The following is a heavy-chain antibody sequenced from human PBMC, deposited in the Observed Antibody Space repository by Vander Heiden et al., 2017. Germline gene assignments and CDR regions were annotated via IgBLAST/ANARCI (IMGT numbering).Heavy chain of an antibody. J-gene: IGHJ4*02. Sequence: EVQLLESGGGLVQPGGSLRLSCAASGVPFSSYAMNWVRQAPGKGLEWVSVIDGSGGSTYYADSVKGRFTISRDNSENMLYLQMNSLRAEDTAVYYCAKRPTSSWSAFDYWGQGTLVTVSS. CDR1: GVPFSSYA. D-gene: IGHD6-13*01. CDR2: IDGSGGST. V-gene: IGHV3-23*01. CDR3: AKRPTSSWSAFDY.